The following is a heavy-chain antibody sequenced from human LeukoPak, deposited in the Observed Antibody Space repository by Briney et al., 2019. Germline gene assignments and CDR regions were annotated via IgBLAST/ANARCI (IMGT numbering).Heavy chain of an antibody. J-gene: IGHJ4*02. Sequence: PGGSLRLSCAASGFTFSSYWMHWVRQAPGKGLVWVSRINSDGSTTSYADSVKGRFTISRDNAKNTLYLQMNSLRAEDTAVYYCAKDLGYGDYVVYDYWGQGTLVTVSS. CDR1: GFTFSSYW. V-gene: IGHV3-74*01. CDR2: INSDGSTT. D-gene: IGHD4-17*01. CDR3: AKDLGYGDYVVYDY.